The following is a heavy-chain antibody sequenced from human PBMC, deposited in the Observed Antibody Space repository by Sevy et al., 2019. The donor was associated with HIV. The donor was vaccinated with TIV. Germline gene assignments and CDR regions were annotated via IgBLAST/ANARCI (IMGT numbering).Heavy chain of an antibody. J-gene: IGHJ4*02. D-gene: IGHD5-18*01. V-gene: IGHV4-61*02. CDR3: ARGYSYGQGYYFDY. CDR2: IYTSGST. CDR1: GGSISSGSYY. Sequence: PSETLSLTCTVSGGSISSGSYYWSWIRQPAGKGLEWIGRIYTSGSTNYNPSLKSRVTISVDTSKNQFSLKLSSVTAADTAVYYCARGYSYGQGYYFDYWGQGTLVTVSS.